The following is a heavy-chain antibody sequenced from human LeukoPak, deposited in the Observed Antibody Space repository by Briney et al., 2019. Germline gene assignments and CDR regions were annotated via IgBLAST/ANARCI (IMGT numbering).Heavy chain of an antibody. D-gene: IGHD3-16*02. CDR1: GGTFSSYA. CDR2: IIPIFGTA. Sequence: SVKVSCKASGGTFSSYAISWVRQAPGQGLEWMGRIIPIFGTANSAQQFQGRVTITTDESTSTAYMELSSLRSEDTAVYYCVEGFYDYVWVSYRDFDYWGQGTLVTVSS. V-gene: IGHV1-69*05. CDR3: VEGFYDYVWVSYRDFDY. J-gene: IGHJ4*02.